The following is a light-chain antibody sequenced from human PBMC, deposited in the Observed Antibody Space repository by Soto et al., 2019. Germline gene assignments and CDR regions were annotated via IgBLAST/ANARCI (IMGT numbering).Light chain of an antibody. CDR1: QSHLHSNGYNY. J-gene: IGKJ4*01. CDR2: AAS. V-gene: IGKV2-28*01. CDR3: QQANSCPLT. Sequence: DIVMSQPPLSMPVTPGEPASISCRSFQSHLHSNGYNYLDWYLQKPGQAPQLLIYAASSLQSGVPSRFSGSGSGTDFTLTISSLQPEDFATYYCQQANSCPLTFGGGTKVDI.